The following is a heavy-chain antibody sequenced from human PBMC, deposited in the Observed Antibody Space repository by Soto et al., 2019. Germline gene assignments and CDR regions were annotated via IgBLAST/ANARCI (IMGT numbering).Heavy chain of an antibody. V-gene: IGHV3-30*18. CDR1: GFTFSSYG. D-gene: IGHD6-13*01. Sequence: LRLSCAASGFTFSSYGMHWVRQAPGKGLEWVAVISYDGSNKYYADSVKGRFTISRDNSKNTLYLQMNSLRAEDTAVYYCAKDRDSSSWSEEYYFDYWGQGTLVTVSS. CDR2: ISYDGSNK. CDR3: AKDRDSSSWSEEYYFDY. J-gene: IGHJ4*02.